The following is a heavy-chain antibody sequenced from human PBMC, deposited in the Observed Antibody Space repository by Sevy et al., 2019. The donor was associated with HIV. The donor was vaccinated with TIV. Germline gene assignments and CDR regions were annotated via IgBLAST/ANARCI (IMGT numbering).Heavy chain of an antibody. V-gene: IGHV3-30-3*01. Sequence: GESLKISCAASGFTFSNYDMHWVRQAPGKGLEGVAVISHDGNYKNYADSVKVRFTISRDDFKNTLYLQMSSLRPEDTAVYFCARLFSCGGDCYYLDYWGQGALVTVSS. D-gene: IGHD2-21*02. CDR2: ISHDGNYK. J-gene: IGHJ4*02. CDR3: ARLFSCGGDCYYLDY. CDR1: GFTFSNYD.